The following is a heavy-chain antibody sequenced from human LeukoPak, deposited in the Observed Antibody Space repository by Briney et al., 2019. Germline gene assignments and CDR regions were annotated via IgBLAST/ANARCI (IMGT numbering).Heavy chain of an antibody. V-gene: IGHV1-69*13. D-gene: IGHD2-2*01. CDR1: GGTFSSYA. CDR3: ARDGYQLLATAFDI. J-gene: IGHJ3*02. Sequence: SVKVSCKASGGTFSSYAISWVRQAPRQGLEWMGGIIPIFGTANYAQKFQGRVTITADESTSTAYMELSSLRSEDTAVYYCARDGYQLLATAFDIWGQGTMVTVPS. CDR2: IIPIFGTA.